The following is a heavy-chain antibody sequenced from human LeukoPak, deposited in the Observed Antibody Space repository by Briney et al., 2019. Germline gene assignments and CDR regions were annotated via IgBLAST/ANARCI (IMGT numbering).Heavy chain of an antibody. V-gene: IGHV4-34*01. CDR2: INHSGST. CDR3: ARSGYSFSWFDP. D-gene: IGHD5-18*01. Sequence: SETLSLTCAVFGGSFSGYYWSWIRQPPGKGLEWIGEINHSGSTTYNPSPKSRVTISVDTSKNQFSLKLSSVTAADTAVYYCARSGYSFSWFDPWGQGTLVTVSS. J-gene: IGHJ5*02. CDR1: GGSFSGYY.